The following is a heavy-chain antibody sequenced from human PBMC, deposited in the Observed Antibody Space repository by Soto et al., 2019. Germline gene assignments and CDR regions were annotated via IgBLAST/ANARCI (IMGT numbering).Heavy chain of an antibody. CDR3: ASAVVVGATVNY. Sequence: QVQLQESGPGLVKPSQTLSLTCTVSGGSISSGSYYWSWIRQHPGKGLEWIGYIYYSGSTYYNPSLKSRVTMSVDTSRNQFSLKLSSVTAADTAVYYCASAVVVGATVNYWGQGTLVTVSS. V-gene: IGHV4-31*03. J-gene: IGHJ4*02. CDR1: GGSISSGSYY. D-gene: IGHD2-15*01. CDR2: IYYSGST.